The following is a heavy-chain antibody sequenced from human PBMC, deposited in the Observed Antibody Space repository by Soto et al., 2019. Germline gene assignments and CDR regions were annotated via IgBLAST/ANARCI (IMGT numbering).Heavy chain of an antibody. J-gene: IGHJ4*02. Sequence: GGSLRLSCVASGFTFISAFMGWIRQAPGKGLEWVANINQDGGVTYYVDSVEGRFTISRDNTKDSLYLQMNSLRGEDTAIYYCARYYRGSGRYFFDYWGQGTPVTVSS. D-gene: IGHD6-19*01. V-gene: IGHV3-7*03. CDR2: INQDGGVT. CDR1: GFTFISAF. CDR3: ARYYRGSGRYFFDY.